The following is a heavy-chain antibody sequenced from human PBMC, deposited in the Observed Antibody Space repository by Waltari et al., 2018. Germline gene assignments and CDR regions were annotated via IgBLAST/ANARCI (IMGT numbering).Heavy chain of an antibody. CDR3: AHSTFDTAMVTYYFDY. Sequence: QITLKESGPTLVKPTQTLTLTCTFSGFSLSTSGVGVGWFRQPPGKALDWLALIYWDDDKRYSPSLKSRLTITKDTSKNQVVLTMTNMDPVDTATYYCAHSTFDTAMVTYYFDYWGQGTLVTVSS. V-gene: IGHV2-5*02. D-gene: IGHD5-18*01. CDR1: GFSLSTSGVG. J-gene: IGHJ4*02. CDR2: IYWDDDK.